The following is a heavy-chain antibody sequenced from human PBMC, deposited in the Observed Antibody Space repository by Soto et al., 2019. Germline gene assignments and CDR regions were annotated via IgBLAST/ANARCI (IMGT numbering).Heavy chain of an antibody. CDR1: GFTFSSYA. Sequence: EVQLLESGGGLVQPGGSLRLSCAASGFTFSSYAMSWVRQAPGKGLEWVSAISGSGGSTYYADSVKGRFTISRDNSKNALYLQMNSLSAEVTAVYYCAKYRRRYFQHWGQGTLVTVSS. CDR3: AKYRRRYFQH. V-gene: IGHV3-23*01. CDR2: ISGSGGST. J-gene: IGHJ1*01. D-gene: IGHD3-16*02.